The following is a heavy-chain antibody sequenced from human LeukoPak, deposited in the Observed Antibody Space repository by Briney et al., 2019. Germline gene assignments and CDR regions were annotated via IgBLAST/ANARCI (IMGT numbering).Heavy chain of an antibody. CDR1: GFTVSSNY. J-gene: IGHJ4*02. CDR2: IYSGGST. Sequence: GGSLRLSCAASGFTVSSNYMSWVRQAPGQGLEWVSVIYSGGSTSYADSVQGRFTISRDNSKNTLYLQMNSLRAEDTAVYYCARAPQYSSGFDYWGQGTLVTVSS. CDR3: ARAPQYSSGFDY. D-gene: IGHD6-19*01. V-gene: IGHV3-53*01.